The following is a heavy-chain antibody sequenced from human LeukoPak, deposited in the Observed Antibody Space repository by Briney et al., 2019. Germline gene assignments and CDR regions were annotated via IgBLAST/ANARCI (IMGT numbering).Heavy chain of an antibody. CDR1: GGTFSSYA. Sequence: SVKVSCKASGGTFSSYAISWVRQAPGQGLEWMGGIIPIFGTTNYAQKLQGRVTITADESTSTAYMELSSLRSEDTAVYYCARAGGYCGRISCPYYFDYWGQGSLVAVSS. D-gene: IGHD2-15*01. CDR2: IIPIFGTT. CDR3: ARAGGYCGRISCPYYFDY. J-gene: IGHJ4*02. V-gene: IGHV1-69*13.